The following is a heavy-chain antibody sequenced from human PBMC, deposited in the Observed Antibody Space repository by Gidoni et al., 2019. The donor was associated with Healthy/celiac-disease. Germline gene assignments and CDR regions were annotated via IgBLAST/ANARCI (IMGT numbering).Heavy chain of an antibody. D-gene: IGHD6-19*01. CDR1: GFTFSRYA. Sequence: EVQLLESGGGLVQPGGSLRLSGAASGFTFSRYAMSWVRQAPGKGLGWVSAMSGSGGSTYYADSVKGRFTISRDNSKNTLYLQMNSLRAEDTAVYYCAKYDGWGKGVAASFDYWGQGTLVTVSS. J-gene: IGHJ4*02. CDR3: AKYDGWGKGVAASFDY. CDR2: MSGSGGST. V-gene: IGHV3-23*01.